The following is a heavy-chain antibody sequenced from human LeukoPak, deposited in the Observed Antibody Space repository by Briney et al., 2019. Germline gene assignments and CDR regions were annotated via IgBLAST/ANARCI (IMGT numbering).Heavy chain of an antibody. CDR1: GYTFTGYY. V-gene: IGHV1-2*02. J-gene: IGHJ5*02. Sequence: ASVKVSCKASGYTFTGYYMHWVRQAPGQGREWMGWINPNSGGTNYAQKFQGRVTMTRDTSISTAYMELSRLRSDDTAVYYCARVAGPYSSSWYGWFDPWGQGTLVTVSS. CDR2: INPNSGGT. CDR3: ARVAGPYSSSWYGWFDP. D-gene: IGHD6-13*01.